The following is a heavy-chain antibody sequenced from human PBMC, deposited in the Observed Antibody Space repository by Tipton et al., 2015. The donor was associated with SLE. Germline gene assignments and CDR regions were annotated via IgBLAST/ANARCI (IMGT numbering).Heavy chain of an antibody. D-gene: IGHD6-19*01. J-gene: IGHJ6*02. Sequence: SLRLSCAASGFTFSSYAMHWVRQAPGKGLEYVSAISSNGGSTYYADSVKGRFTISRDNSKSTLYLQMGSLRAEDMAVYYCARDPFGSGWYGGFYGMDVWGQGTTVTVSS. CDR3: ARDPFGSGWYGGFYGMDV. CDR1: GFTFSSYA. CDR2: ISSNGGST. V-gene: IGHV3-64*02.